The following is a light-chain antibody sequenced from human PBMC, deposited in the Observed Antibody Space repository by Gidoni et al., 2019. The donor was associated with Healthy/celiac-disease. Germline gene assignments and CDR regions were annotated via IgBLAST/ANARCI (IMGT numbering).Light chain of an antibody. CDR1: KSGDKY. CDR2: QDS. CDR3: QAWDSSTYV. V-gene: IGLV3-1*01. Sequence: SYELTQPPSVSVSPGQTASITCSGDKSGDKYACWYQQKPGQSPVLVIYQDSKRPAGIPERFSGSNPGNTATLTISGTQAMDEADYYCQAWDSSTYVFGTGTKVTVL. J-gene: IGLJ1*01.